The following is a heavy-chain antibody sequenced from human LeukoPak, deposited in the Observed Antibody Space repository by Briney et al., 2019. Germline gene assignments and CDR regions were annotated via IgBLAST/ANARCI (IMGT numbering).Heavy chain of an antibody. Sequence: GESLKISCKGSGYSFTSYWIGWVRQMPGKGLEWMGIIYPSDSDTRYSPPFQGQVTISADKSISTAYLQWNSLEASDSAIYYCARRGDSDFRIDWGQGTLVTVSS. V-gene: IGHV5-51*01. J-gene: IGHJ4*02. CDR2: IYPSDSDT. CDR3: ARRGDSDFRID. CDR1: GYSFTSYW. D-gene: IGHD2-21*02.